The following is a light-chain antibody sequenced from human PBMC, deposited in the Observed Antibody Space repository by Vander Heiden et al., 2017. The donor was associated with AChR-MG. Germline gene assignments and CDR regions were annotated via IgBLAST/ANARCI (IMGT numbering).Light chain of an antibody. CDR1: SSDVGGYNY. CDR3: SSYTSSSTLV. V-gene: IGLV2-14*03. Sequence: QSAPTQPASVSGSPGQSITIPCTGTSSDVGGYNYVSWYQQHPGKAPKVMIYDVSNRPSGVSNRFSGSRSGNTASLSISGLQAEDEADYYCSSYTSSSTLVFGGGTKLTVL. CDR2: DVS. J-gene: IGLJ2*01.